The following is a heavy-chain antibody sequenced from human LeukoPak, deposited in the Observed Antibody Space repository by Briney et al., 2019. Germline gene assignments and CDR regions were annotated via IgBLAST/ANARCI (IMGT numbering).Heavy chain of an antibody. D-gene: IGHD6-13*01. CDR3: ARGGGSSWPSYGY. CDR2: ISSSGSTI. V-gene: IGHV3-48*03. J-gene: IGHJ4*02. CDR1: GFTFSSYE. Sequence: SGGSLRLSCAASGFTFSSYEMNWVRQAPGKGLEWVSYISSSGSTIYYADSVKGRFTISRDNANNSLYLQMNSLRAEDTAVYYCARGGGSSWPSYGYWGQGTLVTVSS.